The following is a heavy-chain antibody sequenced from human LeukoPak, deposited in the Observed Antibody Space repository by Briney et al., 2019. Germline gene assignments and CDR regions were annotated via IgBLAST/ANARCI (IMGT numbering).Heavy chain of an antibody. V-gene: IGHV3-43*01. J-gene: IGHJ4*02. CDR3: AKDHGQQWLVQGLGFDY. D-gene: IGHD6-19*01. CDR1: GFTFSSYS. CDR2: ISWDGGST. Sequence: PGGSLRLSCAASGFTFSSYSMNWVRQAPGKGLEWVSLISWDGGSTYYADSVKGRFTISRDNSKNSLYLQMNSLRTEDTALYYCAKDHGQQWLVQGLGFDYWGQGTLVTVSS.